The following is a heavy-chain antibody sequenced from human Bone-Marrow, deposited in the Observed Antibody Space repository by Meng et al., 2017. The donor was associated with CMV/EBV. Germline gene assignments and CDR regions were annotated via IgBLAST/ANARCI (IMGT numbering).Heavy chain of an antibody. V-gene: IGHV1-2*02. D-gene: IGHD5-24*01. CDR2: INPNSGGT. Sequence: ASVKVSCKASGYTFTGYYMHGVRQAPGQGLEWMGWINPNSGGTNYAQKFQGRVTMTRDTSISTAYMELSRLSSDDTAVYYCARDRNRDGNNPPLNYWGQGTLVTVSS. CDR3: ARDRNRDGNNPPLNY. CDR1: GYTFTGYY. J-gene: IGHJ4*02.